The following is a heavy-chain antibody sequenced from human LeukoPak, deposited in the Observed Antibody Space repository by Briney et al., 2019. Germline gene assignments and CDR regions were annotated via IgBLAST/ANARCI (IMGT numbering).Heavy chain of an antibody. CDR1: GFTFSTYW. CDR3: ARLSGMVRGPEAIYYFDY. Sequence: GGSLRLSCAASGFTFSTYWMSWVRQAPGKGLEWVANIKQDGSEKFYVDSVKGRFTISRDNAKNSVYLQMNSLRAEDTAVYYSARLSGMVRGPEAIYYFDYWGQGTLVTVSS. V-gene: IGHV3-7*01. D-gene: IGHD3-10*01. J-gene: IGHJ4*02. CDR2: IKQDGSEK.